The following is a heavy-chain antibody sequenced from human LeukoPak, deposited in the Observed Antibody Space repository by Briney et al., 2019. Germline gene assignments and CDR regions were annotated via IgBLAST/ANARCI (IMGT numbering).Heavy chain of an antibody. CDR2: INPNSGGT. Sequence: ASVKVSCKVSGYTLTELSMHWVRQAPGQGLEWMGWINPNSGGTNYAQKFQGRVTMTRDTSISTAYMELSRLRSDDTAVYYCARNLDTAMVLAFDIWGQGTMVTVSS. V-gene: IGHV1-2*02. D-gene: IGHD5-18*01. J-gene: IGHJ3*02. CDR3: ARNLDTAMVLAFDI. CDR1: GYTLTELS.